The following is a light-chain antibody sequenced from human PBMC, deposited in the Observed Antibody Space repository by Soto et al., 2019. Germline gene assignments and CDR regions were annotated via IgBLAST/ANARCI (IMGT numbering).Light chain of an antibody. Sequence: EIVLTQSPGTLSLSPGERATLSCRASQRINSRYLAWYQQKPGQAPRLLIDGASSRATGIPDRFSGSGSGTDFTLTISKLEPEDSAVYYCQQFGSSPGFTFGPGTIVDIK. J-gene: IGKJ3*01. CDR3: QQFGSSPGFT. CDR1: QRINSRY. V-gene: IGKV3-20*01. CDR2: GAS.